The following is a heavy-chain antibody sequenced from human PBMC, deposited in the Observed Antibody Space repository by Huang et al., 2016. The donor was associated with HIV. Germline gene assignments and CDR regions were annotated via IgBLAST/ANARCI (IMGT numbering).Heavy chain of an antibody. V-gene: IGHV1-18*01. D-gene: IGHD3-22*01. J-gene: IGHJ3*02. CDR3: ARDPKYHRIGYYRQRRGIDI. Sequence: QIQLMQSGPELKQPGASVKVSCKDSGYTFTSYGITWVRQAPGQGPEWMGWISGSSGDTEYAQKFQGRVTLTTETSKNIAYMELRSLRSDDTAKYYCARDPKYHRIGYYRQRRGIDIWGQGTMVIVSS. CDR1: GYTFTSYG. CDR2: ISGSSGDT.